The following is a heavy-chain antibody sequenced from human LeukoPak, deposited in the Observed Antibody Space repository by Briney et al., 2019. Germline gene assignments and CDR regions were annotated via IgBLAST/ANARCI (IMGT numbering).Heavy chain of an antibody. CDR2: ISSSSYTI. CDR1: GFTFSNSG. J-gene: IGHJ3*02. Sequence: GGSLRLSCAASGFTFSNSGMNWVRQAPGKGLEWVSYISSSSYTIYYADSVKGRFTISRDNAKNSLYLQMNSLRAEDTAVYYCAIITGTTADAFDIWGQGTMVTVSS. V-gene: IGHV3-48*01. D-gene: IGHD1-20*01. CDR3: AIITGTTADAFDI.